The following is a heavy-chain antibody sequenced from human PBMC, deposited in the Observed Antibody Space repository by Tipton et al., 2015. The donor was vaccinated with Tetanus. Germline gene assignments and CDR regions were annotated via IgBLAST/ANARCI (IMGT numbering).Heavy chain of an antibody. CDR1: GDSVSSGNYF. J-gene: IGHJ6*04. V-gene: IGHV4-61*01. CDR2: IYDSGST. Sequence: GLVKPSETLSVTCTVSGDSVSSGNYFWTWIRQSPGTGLEWIGNIYDSGSTIYNPSLKSRVTISKDTSKNQFSLKLSSVTAADTAVYYCARGDGYHYYYHMDVWGRGTTVTVSS. CDR3: ARGDGYHYYYHMDV. D-gene: IGHD1-26*01.